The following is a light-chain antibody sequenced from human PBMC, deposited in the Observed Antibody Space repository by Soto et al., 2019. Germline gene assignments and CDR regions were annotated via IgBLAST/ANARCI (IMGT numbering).Light chain of an antibody. Sequence: VLTQSPATPSLSPGDRATLSCRASQSVSSHFAWYQQKSGQAPRLLIYDASKRATGIPARFSGIGSGTDFPLTISSIEPEDFAVYYCQQRSNWPTFGQGTRLEIK. CDR1: QSVSSH. CDR2: DAS. V-gene: IGKV3-11*01. CDR3: QQRSNWPT. J-gene: IGKJ5*01.